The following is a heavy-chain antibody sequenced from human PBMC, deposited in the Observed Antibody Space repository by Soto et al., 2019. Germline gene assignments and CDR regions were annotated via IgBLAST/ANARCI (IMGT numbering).Heavy chain of an antibody. Sequence: QVQLVESGGGVVQPGISLRLSCAASGFTFSSYRMHWVRQAPGKGLEWVSVIWFDGSKKYYGDSVKGRFTISRDNSKNTLYLQMNRLRAEDTAVYYCESGLDAYDYTWGDYLPCGMAVWSEGTAVTVSA. CDR3: ESGLDAYDYTWGDYLPCGMAV. V-gene: IGHV3-33*01. CDR2: IWFDGSKK. D-gene: IGHD3-16*01. CDR1: GFTFSSYR. J-gene: IGHJ6*04.